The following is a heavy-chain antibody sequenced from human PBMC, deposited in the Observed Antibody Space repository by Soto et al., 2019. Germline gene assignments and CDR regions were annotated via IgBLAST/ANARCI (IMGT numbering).Heavy chain of an antibody. CDR3: ARSITIFGVVIYYYYGMDV. CDR2: IYTSGST. CDR1: GGSISSYY. D-gene: IGHD3-3*01. Sequence: SETLSLTCTVSGGSISSYYWSWIRQPAGKGLEWIGRIYTSGSTNYNPSLKSRVTMSVDTSKNQFSLKLSSVTAADTAVYYCARSITIFGVVIYYYYGMDVWGQGTTVTVSS. V-gene: IGHV4-4*07. J-gene: IGHJ6*02.